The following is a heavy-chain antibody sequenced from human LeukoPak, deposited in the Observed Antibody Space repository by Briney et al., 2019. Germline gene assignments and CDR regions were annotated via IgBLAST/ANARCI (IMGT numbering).Heavy chain of an antibody. CDR3: ARDRFSGDLFDI. J-gene: IGHJ3*02. CDR2: INPSGGST. Sequence: GASVKVSCKASGYTFTSYYMHWVRRAPGQGLEWMGMINPSGGSTSYAQKFQGRVTMTRDMSTSTVYMELSSLRSEDTAVYYCARDRFSGDLFDIWGQGTMVTVSS. V-gene: IGHV1-46*01. CDR1: GYTFTSYY. D-gene: IGHD3-10*01.